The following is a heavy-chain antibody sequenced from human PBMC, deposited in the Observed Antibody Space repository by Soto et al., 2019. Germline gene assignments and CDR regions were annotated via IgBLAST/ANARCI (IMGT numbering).Heavy chain of an antibody. CDR2: IKQDGSEK. V-gene: IGHV3-7*01. CDR3: AIHPGRGAFDI. D-gene: IGHD3-10*01. Sequence: EVQVVESGGGLVQPGGSLRLSCAASGFTFSSYWMSWVRQAPGKGLEWVANIKQDGSEKYSVDSVKGRFTISRDNAKNSLYLQMNSLRAEDTAVYYCAIHPGRGAFDIWGQGTMVTVSS. CDR1: GFTFSSYW. J-gene: IGHJ3*02.